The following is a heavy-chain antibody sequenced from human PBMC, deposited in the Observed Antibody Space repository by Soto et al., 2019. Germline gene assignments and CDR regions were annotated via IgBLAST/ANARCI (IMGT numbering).Heavy chain of an antibody. CDR3: ARDRHLRADSSGRFDP. V-gene: IGHV4-31*03. Sequence: QVQLQESGPGLVKPSQTLSLTCTVSGGSISSGGYYWSWIRQHPGKGLEWIGYIYYSGSTYYNPSLKSRITISVDTSKNQFSLKLSSVTAADTAVYYCARDRHLRADSSGRFDPWGQGTLVTVSS. D-gene: IGHD3-22*01. CDR2: IYYSGST. CDR1: GGSISSGGYY. J-gene: IGHJ5*02.